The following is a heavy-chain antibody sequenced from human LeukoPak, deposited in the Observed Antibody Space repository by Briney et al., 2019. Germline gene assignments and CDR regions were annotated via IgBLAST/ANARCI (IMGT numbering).Heavy chain of an antibody. Sequence: GGSLRLSCAASGFTFSSYGMHWVRQAPGKGLEWVAVISYDGSNKYYADSVKGRFTISRDNSKNTLYLQMNSLRAEDTAVYYCARAGGDYDHYFDYWGQGTLVTVSS. V-gene: IGHV3-30*03. J-gene: IGHJ4*02. CDR1: GFTFSSYG. CDR3: ARAGGDYDHYFDY. D-gene: IGHD4-17*01. CDR2: ISYDGSNK.